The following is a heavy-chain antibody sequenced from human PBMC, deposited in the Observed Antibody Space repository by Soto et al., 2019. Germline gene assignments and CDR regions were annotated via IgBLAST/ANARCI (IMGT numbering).Heavy chain of an antibody. CDR2: VNTIFGTA. CDR1: GGTFSSHS. Sequence: SVKVSCKASGGTFSSHSINWVRQAPGQGLEWMGGVNTIFGTANYAQKFQGRVTITADKSTSTAYMELNSLRSDDTAVYYCAREVGYGDFSAALLDWGQGTLVTVSS. V-gene: IGHV1-69*06. CDR3: AREVGYGDFSAALLD. D-gene: IGHD4-17*01. J-gene: IGHJ4*02.